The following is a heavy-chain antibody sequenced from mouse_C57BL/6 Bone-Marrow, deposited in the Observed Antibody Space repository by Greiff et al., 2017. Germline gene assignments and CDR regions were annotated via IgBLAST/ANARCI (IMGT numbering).Heavy chain of an antibody. CDR3: ANSPLLLRSFAY. V-gene: IGHV1-64*01. D-gene: IGHD1-1*01. CDR1: GYTFTSYC. CDR2: IHPNSGST. J-gene: IGHJ3*01. Sequence: QVQLQQPGAELVKPGASVKLSCTASGYTFTSYCMHWVKQRPGQGLEWIGMIHPNSGSTNYNEKFKSKATLTVDKSSSKAYMQRNSLTSKYSAVYYWANSPLLLRSFAYWGQGTLVTVSA.